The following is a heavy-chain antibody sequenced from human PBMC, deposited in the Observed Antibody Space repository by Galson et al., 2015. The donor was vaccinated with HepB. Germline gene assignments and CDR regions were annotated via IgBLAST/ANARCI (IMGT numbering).Heavy chain of an antibody. D-gene: IGHD4-11*01. J-gene: IGHJ6*03. V-gene: IGHV3-53*01. Sequence: SLRLSCAASGFTVSSNYMSWVRQAPGKGLEWVSVIYSGGSTYYADSVKGRFTISRDNSKNTLYLQMNSLRAEDTAVYYCGGYSNYYYYYMDVWGKGTTVTVSS. CDR1: GFTVSSNY. CDR2: IYSGGST. CDR3: GGYSNYYYYYMDV.